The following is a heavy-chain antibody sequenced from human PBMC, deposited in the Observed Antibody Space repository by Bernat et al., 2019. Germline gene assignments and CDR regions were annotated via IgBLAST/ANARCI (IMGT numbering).Heavy chain of an antibody. CDR1: GFTFSSYA. D-gene: IGHD3-3*02. J-gene: IGHJ4*02. Sequence: EVQLLESGGGLVQPGGSLRLSCAASGFTFSSYAMSWVRQAPGKGLEWVSAISGSGGSTYYADSVKGRFTISRDNAKNSLYLQMNSLRAEDTAVYYCARVVTPSFLEWLHAFDYWGQGTLVTVSS. CDR3: ARVVTPSFLEWLHAFDY. V-gene: IGHV3-23*01. CDR2: ISGSGGST.